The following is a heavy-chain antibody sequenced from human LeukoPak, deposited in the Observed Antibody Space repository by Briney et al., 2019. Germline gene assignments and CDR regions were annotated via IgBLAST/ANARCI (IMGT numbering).Heavy chain of an antibody. V-gene: IGHV3-23*01. CDR2: ISGSGGTT. D-gene: IGHD3-10*01. J-gene: IGHJ4*02. CDR3: VTRRLWFGELLTPSFDY. CDR1: GFTFKNYA. Sequence: PGGSLRLSCAAAGFTFKNYAISWVRQAPGKGLEWVSAISGSGGTTYYADSVKGRFTMSRDNSKNTVNMQMNSLRAEDTAVYYCVTRRLWFGELLTPSFDYWGQGTLVTVSS.